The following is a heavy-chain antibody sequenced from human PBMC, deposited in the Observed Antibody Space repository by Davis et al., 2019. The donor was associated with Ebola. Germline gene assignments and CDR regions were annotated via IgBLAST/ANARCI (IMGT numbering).Heavy chain of an antibody. J-gene: IGHJ4*02. CDR2: IYYSGST. D-gene: IGHD5-24*01. Sequence: SETLSLTCAVYGGSFSGYYWSWIRQPPGKGLEWIGYIYYSGSTNYNPSLKSRVTISVDTSKNQFSLKLSSVTAADTAVYYCARGLYGNNFDYWGQGTLVTVSS. V-gene: IGHV4-59*01. CDR1: GGSFSGYY. CDR3: ARGLYGNNFDY.